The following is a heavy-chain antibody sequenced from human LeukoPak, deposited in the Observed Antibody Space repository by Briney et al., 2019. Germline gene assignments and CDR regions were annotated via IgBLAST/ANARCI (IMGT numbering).Heavy chain of an antibody. Sequence: GASVKVSCKASGGTFSNYTISWVRQAPRQGLEWMGRIIPILGIANYAQKFQGRVTITADKSTSTAYMELSSLRSEDTAVYYCAREDPQSRAFDIWGQGTMVTVSS. CDR2: IIPILGIA. V-gene: IGHV1-69*04. CDR3: AREDPQSRAFDI. CDR1: GGTFSNYT. J-gene: IGHJ3*02.